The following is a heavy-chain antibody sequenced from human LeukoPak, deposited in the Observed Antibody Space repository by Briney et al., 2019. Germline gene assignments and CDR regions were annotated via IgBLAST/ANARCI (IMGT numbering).Heavy chain of an antibody. Sequence: TGGSLRLSCAASGFTVRSNYMSWVRQAPGKGLEWVSVMYSGDSTYYDDSVKGRFTISRDNSKNMLGLQMNSLRAEDTAVYYCARADGYSSWFVHWGQGTLVTVSS. D-gene: IGHD5-18*01. CDR3: ARADGYSSWFVH. V-gene: IGHV3-53*01. J-gene: IGHJ5*02. CDR2: MYSGDST. CDR1: GFTVRSNY.